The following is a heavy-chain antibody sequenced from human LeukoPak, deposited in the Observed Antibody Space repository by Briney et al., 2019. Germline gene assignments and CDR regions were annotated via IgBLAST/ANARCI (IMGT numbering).Heavy chain of an antibody. J-gene: IGHJ6*02. CDR3: ARDSDEGRLWCAMDV. Sequence: GGSLRLSCAASGFTFSSYAMTWVRQAPGKGLEWVSAISGSGGSTYYADSVKDRFTISRDNAKNSLYLQMDSLRVEDTAVYYCARDSDEGRLWCAMDVWGQGTTVTVSS. V-gene: IGHV3-23*01. CDR2: ISGSGGST. CDR1: GFTFSSYA. D-gene: IGHD2-21*01.